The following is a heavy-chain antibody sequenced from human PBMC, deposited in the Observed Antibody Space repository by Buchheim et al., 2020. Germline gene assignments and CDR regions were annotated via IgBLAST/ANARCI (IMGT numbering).Heavy chain of an antibody. Sequence: EVQLLESGGGLVQPGGSLRLSCAASGFTFSGYAMSWVRQAPGKGLEWVSAISGSGGSTYYADSVKGRFTISRDNSKNTLYLQMNSLRAEDTAVYYCAKVLSSSWYSQRWYFDYWGQGTL. CDR3: AKVLSSSWYSQRWYFDY. J-gene: IGHJ4*02. CDR1: GFTFSGYA. CDR2: ISGSGGST. D-gene: IGHD6-13*01. V-gene: IGHV3-23*01.